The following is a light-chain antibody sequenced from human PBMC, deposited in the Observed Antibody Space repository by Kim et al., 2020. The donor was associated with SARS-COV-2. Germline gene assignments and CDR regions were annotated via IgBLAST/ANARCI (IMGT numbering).Light chain of an antibody. CDR1: QPINDNY. CDR3: QQYDTSKT. CDR2: DAF. Sequence: EVVLTQSPGTLSLSPGERATLSCRASQPINDNYLAWYQQKPGQAPRPLIFDAFNRAAGVPDRFSGSGSGTDFTLTISKLEPEDFAVYYCQQYDTSKTFGQGTKVDIK. J-gene: IGKJ1*01. V-gene: IGKV3-20*01.